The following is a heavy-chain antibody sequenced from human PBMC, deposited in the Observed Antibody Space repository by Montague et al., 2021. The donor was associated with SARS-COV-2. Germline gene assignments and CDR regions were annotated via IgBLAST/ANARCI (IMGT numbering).Heavy chain of an antibody. Sequence: SETLSLTCTVSGGSISSSSYYWGWIRQPPGKGLEWIGSIYYSGSTYYTPSLKSRVTISVDTSKNPLSLKLSSVTAADTAVYYCAWRVTGTTVPYYYDGMDVWGQGTTVTVSS. V-gene: IGHV4-39*01. J-gene: IGHJ6*02. CDR3: AWRVTGTTVPYYYDGMDV. CDR2: IYYSGST. D-gene: IGHD1-20*01. CDR1: GGSISSSSYY.